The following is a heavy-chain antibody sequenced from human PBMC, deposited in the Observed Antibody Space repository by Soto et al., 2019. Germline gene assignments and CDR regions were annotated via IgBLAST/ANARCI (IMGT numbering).Heavy chain of an antibody. V-gene: IGHV1-69*08. CDR3: AREDRDRETGLVPAAIDGMDV. D-gene: IGHD2-2*01. Sequence: QVQLVQSGAEVKKPGSSVKVSCKASGGTFSRYSITWVRQAPGHGLEWIGRIIPIFGIASYAQKFQGRVTITADEYTSTAYMELSSLRSDDTAVYYCAREDRDRETGLVPAAIDGMDVGGQGPTFTFSS. J-gene: IGHJ6*02. CDR2: IIPIFGIA. CDR1: GGTFSRYS.